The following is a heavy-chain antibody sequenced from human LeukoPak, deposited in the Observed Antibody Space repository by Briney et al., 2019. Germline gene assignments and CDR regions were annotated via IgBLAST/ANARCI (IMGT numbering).Heavy chain of an antibody. CDR3: AREGGGDGYNYPFDY. CDR1: GFTFSDHG. CDR2: IWYDGSNK. Sequence: PGGSLRLSCAASGFTFSDHGMHWVRQAPGKGLEWVAVIWYDGSNKYYADSVKGRFTISRDNSKNTMYLQMNSLRAEDTAVYYCAREGGGDGYNYPFDYWGQGTLVTVSS. D-gene: IGHD5-24*01. V-gene: IGHV3-33*01. J-gene: IGHJ4*02.